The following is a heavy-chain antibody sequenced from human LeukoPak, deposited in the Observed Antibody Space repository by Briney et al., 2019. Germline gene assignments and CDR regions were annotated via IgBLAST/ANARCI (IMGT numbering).Heavy chain of an antibody. CDR2: IYYSGPT. CDR1: GDSIRSSSYY. J-gene: IGHJ4*02. V-gene: IGHV4-39*07. D-gene: IGHD4-17*01. Sequence: PSETLSLTCTASGDSIRSSSYYWGWIRQPPGKGLEWIGNIYYSGPTYYSPSLKSRVTISVDTSKNQFSLKLRSVTAADTAVYYCARDSGDYDFDYWGQGTLVTVSP. CDR3: ARDSGDYDFDY.